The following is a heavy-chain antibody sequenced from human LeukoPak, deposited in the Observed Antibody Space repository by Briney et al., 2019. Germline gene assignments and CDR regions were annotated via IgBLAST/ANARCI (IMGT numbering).Heavy chain of an antibody. CDR2: ISGSGGST. V-gene: IGHV3-23*01. CDR1: GFTFSSYG. CDR3: ATITMVRGVPPRIFDY. Sequence: PGGSLRLSCAASGFTFSSYGMSWVRQAPGKGLEWVSAISGSGGSTYYADSVKGRFTISRDNSKNTLYLQMDSLRAEDTAVYYCATITMVRGVPPRIFDYWGQGTLVTVSS. J-gene: IGHJ4*02. D-gene: IGHD3-10*01.